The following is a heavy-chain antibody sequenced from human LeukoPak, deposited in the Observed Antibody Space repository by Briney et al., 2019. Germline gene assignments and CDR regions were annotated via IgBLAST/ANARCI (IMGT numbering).Heavy chain of an antibody. CDR2: ISDDGRNK. J-gene: IGHJ4*02. D-gene: IGHD1-1*01. CDR1: GFTFSDYA. CDR3: ARGRVRSHRTAPEY. Sequence: GGSLRLSCTASGFTFSDYAMHWVRQAPGKGLEWVAVISDDGRNKYYADSVKGRFTISRDNSKNTLSLQMNSLRDEDTAIYYCARGRVRSHRTAPEYWGQGTLVADSS. V-gene: IGHV3-30*03.